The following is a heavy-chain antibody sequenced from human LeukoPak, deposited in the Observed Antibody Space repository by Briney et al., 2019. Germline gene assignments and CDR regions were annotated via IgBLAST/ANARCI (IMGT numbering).Heavy chain of an antibody. J-gene: IGHJ4*02. V-gene: IGHV4-59*08. CDR3: ARRRSGWNDVFDY. D-gene: IGHD1-1*01. CDR1: GGSISDYY. Sequence: SETLSLTCTVSGGSISDYYWHWIRQPPGKGLEWIGFIYYSGSTKYNPSLKSRVTISVDTSKSQFSLKLRSVIAADTAVYYCARRRSGWNDVFDYWGQGTLVTVSS. CDR2: IYYSGST.